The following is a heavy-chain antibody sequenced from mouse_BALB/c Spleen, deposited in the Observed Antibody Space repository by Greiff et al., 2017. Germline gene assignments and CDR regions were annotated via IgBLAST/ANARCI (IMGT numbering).Heavy chain of an antibody. Sequence: EVKLVESGPGLVKPSQSLSLTCTVTGYSITSDYAWNWIRQFPGNKLEWMGYISYSGSTSYNPSLKSRISITRDTSKNQFFLQLNSVTTEDTATYYCAREGTATAYWGQGTLVTVSA. J-gene: IGHJ3*01. CDR1: GYSITSDYA. V-gene: IGHV3-2*02. D-gene: IGHD1-2*01. CDR2: ISYSGST. CDR3: AREGTATAY.